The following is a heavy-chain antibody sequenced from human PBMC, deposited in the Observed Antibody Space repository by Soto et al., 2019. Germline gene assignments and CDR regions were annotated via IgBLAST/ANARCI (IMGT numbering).Heavy chain of an antibody. CDR3: ARAMGAVNYFDY. J-gene: IGHJ4*02. D-gene: IGHD3-10*01. CDR2: FYYSGNA. V-gene: IGHV4-31*03. CDR1: VASIRSGGFY. Sequence: QVQLQESGPGLVKPPQTLSLTCTVSVASIRSGGFYWSWIRQHPETGLEWIGYFYYSGNAYYNPSLRSRLTISGDASKNQFSLNLSSVTAADTAVYFCARAMGAVNYFDYWGQGILVTVSS.